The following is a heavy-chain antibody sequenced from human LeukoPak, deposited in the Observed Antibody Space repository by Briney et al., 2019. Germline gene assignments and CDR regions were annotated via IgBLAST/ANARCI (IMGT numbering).Heavy chain of an antibody. D-gene: IGHD7-27*01. Sequence: SETLSLTCTVSGDSIRSYYWSWIRQSPGKGLEWIGYIYYSGSTNYNPSLKSRITISVDRSKNQFSLKLSSVTAADTAVYYCARSGPWGASDIWGQGTMVTVSS. CDR3: ARSGPWGASDI. CDR1: GDSIRSYY. V-gene: IGHV4-59*01. J-gene: IGHJ3*02. CDR2: IYYSGST.